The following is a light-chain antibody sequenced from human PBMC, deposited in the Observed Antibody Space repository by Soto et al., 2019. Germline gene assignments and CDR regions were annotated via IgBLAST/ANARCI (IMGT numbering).Light chain of an antibody. CDR3: QQYNSYYPRT. CDR1: QDISKY. J-gene: IGKJ1*01. V-gene: IGKV1-5*01. Sequence: DIQMTQSPSSLSASLGDRVTITCQASQDISKYLNWYQQKPGKAPKLLIYDASSLESGVPSRFSGSGSGTEFTLSISSLQHDDFANYYCQQYNSYYPRTFGQGTKVDIK. CDR2: DAS.